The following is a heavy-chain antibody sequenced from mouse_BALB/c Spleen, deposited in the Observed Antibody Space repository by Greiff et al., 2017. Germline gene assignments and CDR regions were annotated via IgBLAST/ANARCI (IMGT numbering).Heavy chain of an antibody. V-gene: IGHV1-54*01. CDR2: INPGSGGT. CDR3: ARGDGYYGAMDY. Sequence: QVQLKESGAELVRPGTSVKVSCKASGYAFTNYLIEWVKQRPGQGLEWIGVINPGSGGTNYNEKFKGKATLTADKSSSTAYMQLSSLTSDDSAVYFCARGDGYYGAMDYWGQGTSVTVSS. D-gene: IGHD2-3*01. J-gene: IGHJ4*01. CDR1: GYAFTNYL.